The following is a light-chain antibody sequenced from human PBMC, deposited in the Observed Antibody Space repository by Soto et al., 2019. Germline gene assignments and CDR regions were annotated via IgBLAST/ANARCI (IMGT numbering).Light chain of an antibody. CDR2: DVS. Sequence: QSALTQPASVSGSPGQSITISCTGTSSDVGGYNYVSWYQQYPGKAPKLMIYDVSNRPSGVSNRFSGSKSDNTASLTISGLQAEDEDDYYCDSFTSSTTLVFGGGTKLTVL. J-gene: IGLJ2*01. CDR1: SSDVGGYNY. CDR3: DSFTSSTTLV. V-gene: IGLV2-14*01.